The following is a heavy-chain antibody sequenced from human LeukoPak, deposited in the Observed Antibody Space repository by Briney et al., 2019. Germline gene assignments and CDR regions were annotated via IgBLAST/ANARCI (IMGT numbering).Heavy chain of an antibody. CDR1: GGSISSYY. J-gene: IGHJ4*02. D-gene: IGHD2-21*02. V-gene: IGHV4-59*08. CDR2: ISNTGST. Sequence: SETLSLTCTVSGGSISSYYWSWIRQPPGKGLEWIGYISNTGSTKYNPSLKSRVTISVDTSKNRFSLKLSSVTAADTAVYYCARLLAYCGGDCYVLDYWGQGTLVTVSS. CDR3: ARLLAYCGGDCYVLDY.